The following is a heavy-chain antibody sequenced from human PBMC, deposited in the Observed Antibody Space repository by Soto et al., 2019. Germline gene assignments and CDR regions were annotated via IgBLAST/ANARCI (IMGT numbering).Heavy chain of an antibody. CDR2: IYYSGST. J-gene: IGHJ6*02. Sequence: SETLSLTCTVSGGSISSYYWSWIRQPPGKGLEWIGYIYYSGSTNYNPSLKSRVTISVDTSKNQFSLKLSSVTAADTAVYYCARDDPSTTVVTPHYYYGMDVWGQGTTVTVSS. CDR1: GGSISSYY. CDR3: ARDDPSTTVVTPHYYYGMDV. V-gene: IGHV4-59*01. D-gene: IGHD4-17*01.